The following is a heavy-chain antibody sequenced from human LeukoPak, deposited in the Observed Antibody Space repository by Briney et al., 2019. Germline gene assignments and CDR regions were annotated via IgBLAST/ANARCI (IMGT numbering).Heavy chain of an antibody. CDR3: ARYCGGGSCFDY. J-gene: IGHJ4*02. V-gene: IGHV3-33*03. CDR1: GFTFSSYG. Sequence: GRSLRLSCAASGFTFSSYGMHGVRQGPGKGLEWVAFIWYDGSNKEYADSVKGRFTVSRDNAKNSLYLQMNSLRAEDTGLYYCARYCGGGSCFDYWGRGTLVTVSS. D-gene: IGHD2-15*01. CDR2: IWYDGSNK.